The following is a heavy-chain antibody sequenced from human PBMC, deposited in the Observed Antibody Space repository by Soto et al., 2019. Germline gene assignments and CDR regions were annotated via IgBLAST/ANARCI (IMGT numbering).Heavy chain of an antibody. CDR3: ARDGVGATTLGYYYGMDV. Sequence: ASVKVSCKASGYTFTSYAMHWVRQAPGQRLEWMGWINAGNGNTKYAQKLQGRVTMTTDTSTSTAYMELRSLRSDDTAVYYCARDGVGATTLGYYYGMDVWGQGTTVTVSS. CDR2: INAGNGNT. CDR1: GYTFTSYA. D-gene: IGHD1-26*01. V-gene: IGHV1-3*01. J-gene: IGHJ6*02.